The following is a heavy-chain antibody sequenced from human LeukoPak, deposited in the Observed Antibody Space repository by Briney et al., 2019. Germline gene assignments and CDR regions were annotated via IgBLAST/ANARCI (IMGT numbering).Heavy chain of an antibody. Sequence: GRSLRLSCAASGFTFSSYAMHWVRQAPGKGLEWVAVISYDGSNKYYADSVKGRFTISRDNSKNTLYLQINSLRAEDTAVYYCARESPRFLEWLPEHTQLELRRSDFDYWGQGTLVTVSS. D-gene: IGHD3-3*01. CDR2: ISYDGSNK. CDR3: ARESPRFLEWLPEHTQLELRRSDFDY. V-gene: IGHV3-30-3*01. CDR1: GFTFSSYA. J-gene: IGHJ4*02.